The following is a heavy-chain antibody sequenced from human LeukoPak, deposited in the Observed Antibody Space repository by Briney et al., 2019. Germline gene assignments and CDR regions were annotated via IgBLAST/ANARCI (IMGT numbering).Heavy chain of an antibody. D-gene: IGHD2-2*01. CDR3: ARLKMEGPQLYQLLLGGMDV. CDR2: IYPGDSDT. V-gene: IGHV5-51*01. Sequence: RGESLKISCKGSGYSFTSYWIGWVRQMPGKGLEWMGIIYPGDSDTRYSPSFQGQVTISADKPTSTAYLQWSSLKASDTAMYYCARLKMEGPQLYQLLLGGMDVWGQGTTVTVSS. CDR1: GYSFTSYW. J-gene: IGHJ6*02.